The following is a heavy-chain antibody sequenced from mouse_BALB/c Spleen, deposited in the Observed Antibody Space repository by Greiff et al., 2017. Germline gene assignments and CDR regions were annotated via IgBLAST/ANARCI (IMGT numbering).Heavy chain of an antibody. CDR3: ARRGGYDGETWFAY. CDR1: GYAFSSYW. V-gene: IGHV1-80*01. D-gene: IGHD2-2*01. CDR2: IYPGDGDT. Sequence: VKLMESGAELVRPGSSVKISCKASGYAFSSYWMNWVKQRPGQGLEWIGQIYPGDGDTNYNGKFKGKATLTADKSSSTAYMQLSSLTSEDSAVYFCARRGGYDGETWFAYWGQGTLVTVSA. J-gene: IGHJ3*01.